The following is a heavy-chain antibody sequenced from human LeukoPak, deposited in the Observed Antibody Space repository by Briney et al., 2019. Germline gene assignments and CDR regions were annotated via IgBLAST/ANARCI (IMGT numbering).Heavy chain of an antibody. CDR1: GFTFSSYA. CDR3: ARDQRQDYFDY. CDR2: IWYDGSNK. V-gene: IGHV3-33*08. Sequence: GGSLRLSCAASGFTFSSYAMHWVRQAPGKGLEWVAVIWYDGSNKYYADSVKGRFTISRDNSKNTLYLQMNSLRAEDTAVYYCARDQRQDYFDYWGQGTLVTVSS. J-gene: IGHJ4*02.